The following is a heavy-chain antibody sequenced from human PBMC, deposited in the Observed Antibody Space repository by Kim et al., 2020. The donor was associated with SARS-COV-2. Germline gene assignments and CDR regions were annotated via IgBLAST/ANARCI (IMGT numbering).Heavy chain of an antibody. D-gene: IGHD1-26*01. J-gene: IGHJ4*02. V-gene: IGHV3-23*01. CDR3: AKDVDGSGSYYRIDY. Sequence: GGSLRLSCAASGFTFSSYAMSWVRQAPGKGLEWVSAISGSGGSTYYADSVKGRFTISRDNSKNTLYLQMNSLRAEDTAVYYCAKDVDGSGSYYRIDYWGQGTLVTVSS. CDR1: GFTFSSYA. CDR2: ISGSGGST.